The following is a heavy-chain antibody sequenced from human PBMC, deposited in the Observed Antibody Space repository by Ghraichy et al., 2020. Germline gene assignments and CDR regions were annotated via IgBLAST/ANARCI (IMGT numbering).Heavy chain of an antibody. V-gene: IGHV4-34*01. Sequence: SETLSLTCAVYGGSFSGYYWSWIRQPPGKGLEWIGEINHSGSTNYNPSLKSRVTISVDTSKNQFSLKLSSVTAADTAVYYCARRRYDFWSGPGKAHFDYWGQGTLVTVSS. CDR2: INHSGST. CDR1: GGSFSGYY. CDR3: ARRRYDFWSGPGKAHFDY. D-gene: IGHD3-3*01. J-gene: IGHJ4*02.